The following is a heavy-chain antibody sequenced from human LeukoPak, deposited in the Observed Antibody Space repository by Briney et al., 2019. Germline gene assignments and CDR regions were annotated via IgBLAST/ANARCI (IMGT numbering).Heavy chain of an antibody. J-gene: IGHJ3*02. CDR3: ARNPVQLERRDAFDI. CDR2: ISAYNGNT. V-gene: IGHV1-18*01. Sequence: ASVKVSGKASGYTFTSYGISWVRQAPGQGLEWMGWISAYNGNTNYAQKLQGRVTMTTDTSTSTAYMELRSLRSDDTAVYYCARNPVQLERRDAFDIWGQGTMVTVSS. CDR1: GYTFTSYG. D-gene: IGHD1-1*01.